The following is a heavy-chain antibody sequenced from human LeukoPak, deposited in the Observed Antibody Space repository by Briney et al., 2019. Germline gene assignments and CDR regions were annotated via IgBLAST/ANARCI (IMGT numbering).Heavy chain of an antibody. CDR2: ISHTGLT. CDR1: GGSFSGYY. J-gene: IGHJ5*02. V-gene: IGHV4-34*01. Sequence: SETLSLTCAVYGGSFSGYYWTLIRQTPGKGLEWIGEISHTGLTGSNPSLKSRATIFVDSSKKQFSLRMTSVTAADTGVYYCARVPDITARPCDTWGPGTLVTVSS. CDR3: ARVPDITARPCDT. D-gene: IGHD1-1*01.